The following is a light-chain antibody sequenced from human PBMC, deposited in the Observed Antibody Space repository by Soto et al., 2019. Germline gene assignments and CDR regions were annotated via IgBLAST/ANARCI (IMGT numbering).Light chain of an antibody. CDR3: KVWESDSDYYV. CDR1: NIGSTT. V-gene: IGLV3-21*02. CDR2: DNS. J-gene: IGLJ1*01. Sequence: SYELTQSPSVSVAPGQTARITFGGKNIGSTTVHWYQQKPGQAPLLVLYDNSDRPSGIPDRFSGSNSGNTATLTISRVEAGDEADYYCKVWESDSDYYVFGGGTKLTVL.